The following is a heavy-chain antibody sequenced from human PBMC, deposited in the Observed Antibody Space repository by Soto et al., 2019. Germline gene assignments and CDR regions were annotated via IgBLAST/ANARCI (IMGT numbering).Heavy chain of an antibody. CDR2: INPNSGGT. V-gene: IGHV1-2*02. J-gene: IGHJ3*01. Sequence: ASVKVSCKASGYTFTGYYMHWVRQAPGQGLEWMGWINPNSGGTNYAQKFQGRVTMARDTSISTAYMELSRLRSDDTVVYYCARALPYYYDSSGYGGHGDAFDFWGQGTMVTVSS. CDR3: ARALPYYYDSSGYGGHGDAFDF. D-gene: IGHD3-22*01. CDR1: GYTFTGYY.